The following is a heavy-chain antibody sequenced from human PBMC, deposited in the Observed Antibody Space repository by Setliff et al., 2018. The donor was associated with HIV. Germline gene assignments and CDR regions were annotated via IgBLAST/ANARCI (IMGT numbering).Heavy chain of an antibody. CDR3: AREGARITIFGVGTALWYFDL. CDR1: GGSFTGYY. CDR2: IDHSGST. V-gene: IGHV4-34*01. D-gene: IGHD3-3*01. J-gene: IGHJ2*01. Sequence: SETLSLTCAVYGGSFTGYYWSWIRQPPGKGLEWIGEIDHSGSTNYNPSLKSRVTISLDTSKNQFSLKLGSVTAADTAVYYCAREGARITIFGVGTALWYFDLWGRGTLVTVSS.